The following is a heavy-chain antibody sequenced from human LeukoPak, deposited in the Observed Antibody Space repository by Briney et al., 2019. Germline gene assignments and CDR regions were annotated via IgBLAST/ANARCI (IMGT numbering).Heavy chain of an antibody. CDR1: GDTFTTGY. CDR3: ATGATVTTLWSGFAP. D-gene: IGHD4-17*01. V-gene: IGHV1-46*01. CDR2: INPSSGST. Sequence: ASVQVSCKASGDTFTTGYMHCVGQAPGQGLEWMGIINPSSGSTSYAQRFQGRVTMTRDTSTSTVYMELSSLRSEDTAVYYCATGATVTTLWSGFAPWGQGTLVAVSS. J-gene: IGHJ5*02.